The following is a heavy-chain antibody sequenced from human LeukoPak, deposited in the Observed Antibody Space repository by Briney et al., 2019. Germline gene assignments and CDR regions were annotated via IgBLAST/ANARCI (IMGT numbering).Heavy chain of an antibody. D-gene: IGHD1-1*01. J-gene: IGHJ4*02. CDR2: TYIAGKT. Sequence: GGSLRLSCAASGFTFSTYSMNWVRQAPGRGLQWVSSTYIAGKTFHADSVKGRFTASRDNSKNIYYLQMNSLRAEDTAIYYCTRDTKNWGQGTLVTVSS. CDR3: TRDTKN. CDR1: GFTFSTYS. V-gene: IGHV3-53*01.